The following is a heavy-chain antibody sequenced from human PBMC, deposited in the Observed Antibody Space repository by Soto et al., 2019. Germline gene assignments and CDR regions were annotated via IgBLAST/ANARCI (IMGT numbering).Heavy chain of an antibody. J-gene: IGHJ5*01. V-gene: IGHV1-8*01. D-gene: IGHD2-21*01. CDR3: ARSDGYNFNWPDS. Sequence: QVQLVQSGAEVKTPGASVKVSCKASGYTFATYDINWVRQAPGQGLGWMGWMNPNSGNTGYAQKFQGRLTMTRDTALSVAHMELSSLRNEDTAVYYCARSDGYNFNWPDSWGQGTLVTVSA. CDR2: MNPNSGNT. CDR1: GYTFATYD.